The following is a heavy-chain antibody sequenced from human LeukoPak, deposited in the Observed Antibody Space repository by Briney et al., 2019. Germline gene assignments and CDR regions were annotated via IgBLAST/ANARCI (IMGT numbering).Heavy chain of an antibody. CDR3: AKDCLGYYDSSGYHSEDVFDI. J-gene: IGHJ3*02. D-gene: IGHD3-22*01. CDR2: ISSSGGST. V-gene: IGHV3-23*01. Sequence: GESLTLSCAVSGFTFSSYYMSWVRQPPGKGLEWVAAISSSGGSTYYADSVKGRSTISRDTSKHTLYLQMNSLTAEDTAVYFCAKDCLGYYDSSGYHSEDVFDIWGQGTMVTVSS. CDR1: GFTFSSYY.